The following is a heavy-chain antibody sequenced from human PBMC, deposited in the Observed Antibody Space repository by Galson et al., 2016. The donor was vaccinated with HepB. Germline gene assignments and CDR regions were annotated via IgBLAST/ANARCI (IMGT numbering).Heavy chain of an antibody. CDR2: INQDGSEK. CDR1: GFMFSTYW. D-gene: IGHD3-16*02. CDR3: ARDAGYHQIDY. V-gene: IGHV3-7*03. Sequence: SLRLSCAASGFMFSTYWMTWVRQAPGKGLEWVANINQDGSEKYHVDSVKGRFTISKDNGKNSLVLQLNSLRAEDTAVYYCARDAGYHQIDYWGQGTLVTVSS. J-gene: IGHJ4*02.